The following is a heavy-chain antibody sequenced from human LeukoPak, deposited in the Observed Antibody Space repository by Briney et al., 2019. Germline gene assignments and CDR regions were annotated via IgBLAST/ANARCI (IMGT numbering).Heavy chain of an antibody. J-gene: IGHJ3*02. D-gene: IGHD3-22*01. CDR2: IYYSGST. V-gene: IGHV4-39*01. Sequence: KTSETLSLTCTVSGGSISSSSYYWGWIRQPPGKGLEWIGSIYYSGSTYYNPSLKSRVTISVDTSKNQFSLKLSSVTAADTAVYYCASGYYYDSSGSDAFDIWGQGTMVTVSS. CDR1: GGSISSSSYY. CDR3: ASGYYYDSSGSDAFDI.